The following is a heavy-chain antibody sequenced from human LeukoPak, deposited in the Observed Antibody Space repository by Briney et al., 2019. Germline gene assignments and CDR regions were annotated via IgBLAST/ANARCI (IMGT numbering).Heavy chain of an antibody. V-gene: IGHV3-30-3*01. D-gene: IGHD3-3*01. CDR3: ASCYGFWSGYYTNLGDY. J-gene: IGHJ4*02. CDR1: GFTFSSYA. Sequence: GRSLRLSCAASGFTFSSYAMHWVRQAPGKGLEWVAVISYDGSNKYYADSVKGRFTISRDNSKNTLYLQMNSLRAEDTAVYYCASCYGFWSGYYTNLGDYWGQGTLVTVSS. CDR2: ISYDGSNK.